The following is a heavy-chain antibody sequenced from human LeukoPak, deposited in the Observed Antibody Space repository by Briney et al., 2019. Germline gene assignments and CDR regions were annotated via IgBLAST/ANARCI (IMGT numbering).Heavy chain of an antibody. Sequence: PGGSLRLSCAASGFTLSSYAMSWVRQAPGKGLEWVSAISGSGGSTYYADSVKGRFTISRDNSKNTLYLQMNSLRAEDTAVYYCAKDPYYYDSSALEVAFDIWGQGTMVTVSS. V-gene: IGHV3-23*01. CDR1: GFTLSSYA. CDR3: AKDPYYYDSSALEVAFDI. D-gene: IGHD3-22*01. J-gene: IGHJ3*02. CDR2: ISGSGGST.